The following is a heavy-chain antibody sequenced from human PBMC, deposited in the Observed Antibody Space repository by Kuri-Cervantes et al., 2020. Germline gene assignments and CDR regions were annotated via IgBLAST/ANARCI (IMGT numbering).Heavy chain of an antibody. Sequence: LSLTCAASGFTFSSYGMHWVRQAPGKGLEWVAFIRYDGSNKYYADSVKGRFTISRDNSKNTLYLQMNSLRAEDTAVYYCARVDYYGSGSYYPLDYWGQGTLVTVSS. CDR2: IRYDGSNK. CDR3: ARVDYYGSGSYYPLDY. CDR1: GFTFSSYG. D-gene: IGHD3-10*01. J-gene: IGHJ4*02. V-gene: IGHV3-33*08.